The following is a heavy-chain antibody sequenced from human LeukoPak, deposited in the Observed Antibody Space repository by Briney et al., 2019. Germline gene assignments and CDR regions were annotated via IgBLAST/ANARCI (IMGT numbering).Heavy chain of an antibody. CDR2: INHSGST. CDR1: GGSFSGYY. CDR3: ARHLNFDQLLNPYFDY. Sequence: SETLSLTCAVYGGSFSGYYWSWIRQPPGKGLEWIGEINHSGSTNYNPSLKSRVTISVDTSKNQFSLKLSSVTAADTAVYYCARHLNFDQLLNPYFDYWGQGTLVTVSS. V-gene: IGHV4-34*01. D-gene: IGHD2-2*01. J-gene: IGHJ4*02.